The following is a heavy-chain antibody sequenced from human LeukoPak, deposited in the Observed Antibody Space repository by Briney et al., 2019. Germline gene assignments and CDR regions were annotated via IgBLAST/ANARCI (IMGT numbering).Heavy chain of an antibody. D-gene: IGHD4-17*01. J-gene: IGHJ3*01. CDR2: IYRGGNT. Sequence: GGSLRLSCAASGVTVSSNYMSWVRQAPGKGLEWVSVIYRGGNTYYADSVKGRFTISRDNSKNTLYLQMSSLRAEDTAVYYCAKDPNGDYIGAFDFWGQGTMVTVSS. CDR3: AKDPNGDYIGAFDF. CDR1: GVTVSSNY. V-gene: IGHV3-53*01.